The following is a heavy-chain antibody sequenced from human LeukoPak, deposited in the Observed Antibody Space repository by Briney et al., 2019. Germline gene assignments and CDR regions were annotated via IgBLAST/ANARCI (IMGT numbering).Heavy chain of an antibody. CDR2: INHSGST. J-gene: IGHJ4*02. CDR1: GGSFSGYY. D-gene: IGHD5-12*01. Sequence: SETLSLTCAVYGGSFSGYYWSWIRQPPGKGPEWIGEINHSGSTNYNPSLKSRVTISVDTSKNQFSLKLSSVTAADTAVYYCARGLAKYYFDYWGQGTLVTVSS. V-gene: IGHV4-34*01. CDR3: ARGLAKYYFDY.